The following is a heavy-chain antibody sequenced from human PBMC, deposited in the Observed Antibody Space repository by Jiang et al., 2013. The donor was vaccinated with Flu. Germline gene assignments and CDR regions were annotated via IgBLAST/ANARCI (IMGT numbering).Heavy chain of an antibody. V-gene: IGHV1-2*02. CDR1: GYSFADYY. D-gene: IGHD1-26*01. J-gene: IGHJ4*02. CDR3: ARDAGMVGAKKGPFDY. Sequence: GAEVKKPGASVKVSCKASGYSFADYYMHWVREAPGQGLEWMGWINPDSGGAKYAQNFQGRVTMTRDTSISTAYMELSSLRSDDTAVYYCARDAGMVGAKKGPFDYWGQGTLVTVSS. CDR2: INPDSGGA.